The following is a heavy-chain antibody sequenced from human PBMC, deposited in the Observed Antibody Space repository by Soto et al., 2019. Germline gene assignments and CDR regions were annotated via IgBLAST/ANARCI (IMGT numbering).Heavy chain of an antibody. V-gene: IGHV1-3*01. J-gene: IGHJ6*02. CDR3: ASEYCGGDCYSAARYGMDV. CDR2: INAGNGKK. Sequence: ASVKVSCKASGYTFTSYAVHWVRQAPGQRLEWMGWINAGNGKKKYSQKIQGRDTINRDKSASTAYKELRSLRSENTAVYNCASEYCGGDCYSAARYGMDVWGQGTTVTVSS. CDR1: GYTFTSYA. D-gene: IGHD2-21*02.